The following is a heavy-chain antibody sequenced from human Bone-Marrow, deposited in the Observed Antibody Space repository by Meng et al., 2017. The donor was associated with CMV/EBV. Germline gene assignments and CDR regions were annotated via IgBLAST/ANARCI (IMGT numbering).Heavy chain of an antibody. J-gene: IGHJ4*02. CDR3: AKDQMRGLFAPFR. V-gene: IGHV3-23*01. Sequence: GESPKIHCPASGFTFSSYAMSWVRQAPGKGLEWVSDIRGSGGSTYYADSVKCRFTISRDNSKHTLYLQMNSLRAEETAVYYCAKDQMRGLFAPFRWGRGTLVTVSS. CDR2: IRGSGGST. D-gene: IGHD2-21*01. CDR1: GFTFSSYA.